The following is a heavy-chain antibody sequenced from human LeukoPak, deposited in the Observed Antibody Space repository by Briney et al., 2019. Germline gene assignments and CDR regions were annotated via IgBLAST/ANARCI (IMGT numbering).Heavy chain of an antibody. CDR2: SDPEDGER. D-gene: IGHD5-18*01. Sequence: VASVKVSCKVSGKTLSDLSIHWLRQPPGKGLEWLGGSDPEDGERIYEQMLQGSVTLTEDTSIDTAYMELSSLRSDDTAVYYCVTGFTTMAVYYFDYWGQGTLVTVSP. CDR3: VTGFTTMAVYYFDY. J-gene: IGHJ4*02. CDR1: GKTLSDLS. V-gene: IGHV1-24*01.